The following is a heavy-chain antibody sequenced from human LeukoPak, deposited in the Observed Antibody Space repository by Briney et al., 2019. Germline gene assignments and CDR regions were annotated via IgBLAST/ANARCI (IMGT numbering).Heavy chain of an antibody. Sequence: PGGSLRLSCAASGFTFSSYAMGWVRQAPGKGLEWVSAISGSGGSTYYADSVKGRFTISRDNSKNTLYLQMNSLRAEDTAVYYCAKSPIVGATSSLDYWGQGALVTVSS. CDR2: ISGSGGST. V-gene: IGHV3-23*01. CDR1: GFTFSSYA. J-gene: IGHJ4*02. CDR3: AKSPIVGATSSLDY. D-gene: IGHD1-26*01.